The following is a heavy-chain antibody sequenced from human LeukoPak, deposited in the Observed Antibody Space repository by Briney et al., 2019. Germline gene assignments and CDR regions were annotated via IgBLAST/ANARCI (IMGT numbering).Heavy chain of an antibody. CDR2: ISPSGSTI. D-gene: IGHD2-21*02. CDR1: GFTFSSYE. CDR3: ARINTAIFSSSDY. J-gene: IGHJ4*02. Sequence: PGGSLRLSCAASGFTFSSYEMNWVRQAPGRGLEWVSYISPSGSTIYYADSVKGRFTISRDNAKNSLYLQMNSLRAEDTAVYYCARINTAIFSSSDYWGQGTLVTVSS. V-gene: IGHV3-48*03.